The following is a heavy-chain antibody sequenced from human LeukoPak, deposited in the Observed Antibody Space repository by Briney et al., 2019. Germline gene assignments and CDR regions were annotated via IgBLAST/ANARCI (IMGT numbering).Heavy chain of an antibody. CDR2: IQEDGKKE. CDR1: GFIFNSHS. Sequence: GGSLRLSCAASGFIFNSHSMNWVRQAPGKGLEWVANIQEDGKKENYVDSVRGRFTISRDNSKNTLYLQMNSLRAEDTAVYYCAKTGNPATGDYWGQGTLVTVSS. D-gene: IGHD1-1*01. J-gene: IGHJ4*02. V-gene: IGHV3-7*03. CDR3: AKTGNPATGDY.